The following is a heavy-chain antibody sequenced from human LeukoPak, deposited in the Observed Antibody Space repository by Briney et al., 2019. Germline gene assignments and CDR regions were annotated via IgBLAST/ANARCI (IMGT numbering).Heavy chain of an antibody. CDR1: GGSISSGGYY. CDR3: ARAGYYYDSSGYLDY. CDR2: IYYSGST. D-gene: IGHD3-22*01. V-gene: IGHV4-31*03. Sequence: SQTLSLTCTVSGGSISSGGYYWSWIRQHPGKGLQWIGYIYYSGSTYYNPSLKSRVTISVDTSKNQFSLKLSSVTAADTAVYYCARAGYYYDSSGYLDYWGQGTLVTVSS. J-gene: IGHJ4*02.